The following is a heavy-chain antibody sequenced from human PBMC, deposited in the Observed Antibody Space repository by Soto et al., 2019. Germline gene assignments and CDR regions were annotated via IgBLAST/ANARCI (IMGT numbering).Heavy chain of an antibody. CDR2: IFHDGTA. CDR3: ARLVYDTRLNYMYFDF. D-gene: IGHD2-8*01. J-gene: IGHJ4*02. Sequence: SETLSLTCAVSGVSISSGDWWTFVRQTPQRGLEYIGEIFHDGTANYYPSFERRVAISVDTSKNQFSLKLTSVTAADTAIYFCARLVYDTRLNYMYFDFWGQGALVTVSS. CDR1: GVSISSGDW. V-gene: IGHV4-4*02.